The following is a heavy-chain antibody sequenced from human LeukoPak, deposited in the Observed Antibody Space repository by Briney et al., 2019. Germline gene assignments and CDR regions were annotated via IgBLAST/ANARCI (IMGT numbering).Heavy chain of an antibody. CDR3: ARDHHDSSGYYYWYFDL. D-gene: IGHD3-22*01. Sequence: PGGSLRLSCAASGFTFDDYGMSWVRQAPGKGLEWVSGINWNGGSTGYADSVKGRFTISRDNAKNSLYLQMKSLRAEHTALYHCARDHHDSSGYYYWYFDLWGRGTLVTVSS. CDR1: GFTFDDYG. CDR2: INWNGGST. V-gene: IGHV3-20*01. J-gene: IGHJ2*01.